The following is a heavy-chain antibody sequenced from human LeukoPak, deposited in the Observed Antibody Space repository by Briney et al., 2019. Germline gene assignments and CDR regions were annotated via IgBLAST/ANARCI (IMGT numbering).Heavy chain of an antibody. Sequence: ASVKVSCKASGYTFTSYYILWGRQAPGQGLEWMGLINPSGGSTNYAQKFQGRVTMTRNTSISTAYMELSSLRSEDTAVYYCARETGSAWAGDVWGKGTTVTISS. J-gene: IGHJ6*04. CDR2: INPSGGST. V-gene: IGHV1-46*01. CDR3: ARETGSAWAGDV. D-gene: IGHD6-19*01. CDR1: GYTFTSYY.